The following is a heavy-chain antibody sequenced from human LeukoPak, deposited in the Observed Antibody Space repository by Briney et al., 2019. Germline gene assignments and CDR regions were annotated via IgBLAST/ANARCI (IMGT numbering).Heavy chain of an antibody. CDR1: GYSFINYW. CDR3: ARQQYYYDSSGYSFHFDY. J-gene: IGHJ4*02. Sequence: GGSLQISCQGSGYSFINYWIGGVRQVPGKGLEWMGSIYPGNSETRYSPSPSFQGQVTISVDKSISTVYLQWSSLKASDTAMYYCARQQYYYDSSGYSFHFDYWGQGTLVTVSS. V-gene: IGHV5-51*01. CDR2: IYPGNSET. D-gene: IGHD3-22*01.